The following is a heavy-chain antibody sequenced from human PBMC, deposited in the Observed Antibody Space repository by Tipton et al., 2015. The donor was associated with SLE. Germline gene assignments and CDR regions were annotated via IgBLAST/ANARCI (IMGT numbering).Heavy chain of an antibody. V-gene: IGHV4-34*01. Sequence: LRLSCTVSGGSFSGYYWSWIRQPPGKGLEWIGEINHSGSTNYNPSLKSRVTISVDTSKNQFSLKLSSVTAADTAVYYCARRSVVGAFDIWGQGTMVTVSS. CDR2: INHSGST. CDR1: GGSFSGYY. D-gene: IGHD1-26*01. CDR3: ARRSVVGAFDI. J-gene: IGHJ3*02.